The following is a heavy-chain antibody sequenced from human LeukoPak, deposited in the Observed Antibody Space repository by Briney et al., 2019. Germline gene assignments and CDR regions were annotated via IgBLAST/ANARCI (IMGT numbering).Heavy chain of an antibody. CDR2: IRNDESSK. V-gene: IGHV3-30*02. CDR3: ATTDSSGYYLIRGFDY. Sequence: HPGGSLRLSCAASGFIFSRYGMHWVRQAPDKGLEWVASIRNDESSKYYADSVTGRFSISRDNSKNTLSLQMNTLRAEDTAVYYCATTDSSGYYLIRGFDYWGQGTLVTVSP. CDR1: GFIFSRYG. D-gene: IGHD3-22*01. J-gene: IGHJ4*02.